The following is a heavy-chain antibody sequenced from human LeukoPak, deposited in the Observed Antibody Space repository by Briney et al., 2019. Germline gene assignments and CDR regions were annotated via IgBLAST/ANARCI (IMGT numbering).Heavy chain of an antibody. CDR1: GGSISSYY. J-gene: IGHJ3*02. CDR3: AREDCGGGSCYYAAFDI. D-gene: IGHD2-15*01. Sequence: SETLSLTCTVSGGSISSYYWSWIRQPPGKGLEWIGYIYYSGSTNYNPSLKSRVTISLDKSKNQFSLKLTSVTAADTALYYCAREDCGGGSCYYAAFDIWGQGTRVSVSS. V-gene: IGHV4-59*12. CDR2: IYYSGST.